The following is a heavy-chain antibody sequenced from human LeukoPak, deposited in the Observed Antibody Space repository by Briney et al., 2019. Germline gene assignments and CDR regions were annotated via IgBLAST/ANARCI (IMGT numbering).Heavy chain of an antibody. CDR3: ARDSTTQFNAFDI. CDR1: GFTFSISP. Sequence: GGSLRLACGASGFTFSISPMHWVRQAPGKWLEWGAVISYDGSNKFYADSVKGRFTISRDTSKNTLYLQVNTLRPEDTAVYYCARDSTTQFNAFDIWGQGTMVTVSS. CDR2: ISYDGSNK. D-gene: IGHD5-24*01. V-gene: IGHV3-30*14. J-gene: IGHJ3*02.